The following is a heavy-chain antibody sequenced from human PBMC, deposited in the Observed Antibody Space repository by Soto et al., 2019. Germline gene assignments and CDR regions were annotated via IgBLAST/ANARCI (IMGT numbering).Heavy chain of an antibody. CDR2: IRSKANSYAT. Sequence: EVQLVESGGGLVQPGGSLKLSCAASGFTFSGSAMHWVRQASGKGLEWVGRIRSKANSYATAYAASVKGRFTISRDDSKNTAYLQMNSLKTEDTAVYYCTRLPRTGVNYYYGMAVWGQGTTVTVSS. V-gene: IGHV3-73*02. CDR3: TRLPRTGVNYYYGMAV. J-gene: IGHJ6*02. D-gene: IGHD3-10*01. CDR1: GFTFSGSA.